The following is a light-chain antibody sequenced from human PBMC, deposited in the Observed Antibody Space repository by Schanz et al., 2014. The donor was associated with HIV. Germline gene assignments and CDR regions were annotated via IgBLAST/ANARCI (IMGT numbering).Light chain of an antibody. CDR2: GAS. CDR3: QQYGSSPLRT. J-gene: IGKJ1*01. Sequence: EIVLTQSPVILSLSPGERATLSCRASQTVSNNLAWYQQKPGQAPRLLIFGASNRATGIPDRFSGGESGTDFTLTISRVEPEDYAVYYCQQYGSSPLRTFGQGTKVEIK. CDR1: QTVSNN. V-gene: IGKV3-20*01.